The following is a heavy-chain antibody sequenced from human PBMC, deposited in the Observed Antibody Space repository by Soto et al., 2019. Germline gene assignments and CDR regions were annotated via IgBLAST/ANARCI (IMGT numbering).Heavy chain of an antibody. J-gene: IGHJ3*02. CDR3: ARESGDYGEYVEAFHI. D-gene: IGHD4-17*01. Sequence: QVQLVESGGGVVQPGRSLRLSCAASGFTFSSYGMHWVRQAPGKGLEWVAVIWYDGSNKYYADSVKGRFTISRDNSKNTLYLQMNSLRAEDTAVYYCARESGDYGEYVEAFHIWGQGTMVTVSS. CDR1: GFTFSSYG. V-gene: IGHV3-33*01. CDR2: IWYDGSNK.